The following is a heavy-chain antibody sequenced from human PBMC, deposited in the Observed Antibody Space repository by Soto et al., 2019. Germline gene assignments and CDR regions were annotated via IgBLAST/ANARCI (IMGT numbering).Heavy chain of an antibody. D-gene: IGHD2-2*01. V-gene: IGHV4-34*01. CDR2: INHSGST. J-gene: IGHJ4*02. Sequence: SETLSLTCAVYGGCFSGYYWSWIRQPPGKGLEWIGEINHSGSTNYNPSLKSRVTISVDTSKNQFSLKLSSVTAADTAVYYCARRVPAAMFDDYWGQGTLVTVSS. CDR3: ARRVPAAMFDDY. CDR1: GGCFSGYY.